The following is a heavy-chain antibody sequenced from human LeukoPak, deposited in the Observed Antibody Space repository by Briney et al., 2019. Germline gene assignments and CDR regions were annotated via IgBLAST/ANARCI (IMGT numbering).Heavy chain of an antibody. D-gene: IGHD3-10*01. J-gene: IGHJ4*02. Sequence: SETLSLTCTVSGGSISSYYWSWIRQPPGKGLEWIGYIYYSGSTNYNPSLKSRVTISVDTSKNQFSLKLSSVTAADTAVYYCARFTMVRGVYDGNYYFDYWGQGTLVTVSS. CDR1: GGSISSYY. CDR2: IYYSGST. CDR3: ARFTMVRGVYDGNYYFDY. V-gene: IGHV4-59*01.